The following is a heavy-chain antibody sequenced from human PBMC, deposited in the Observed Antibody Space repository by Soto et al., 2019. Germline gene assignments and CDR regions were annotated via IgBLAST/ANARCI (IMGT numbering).Heavy chain of an antibody. CDR3: AIGSGSYYTYYYYGMDV. J-gene: IGHJ6*02. Sequence: GGSLRLSCAASGFTFSSYAMSWVRQAPGKGLEWVSAISGSGGSTYYADSVKGRFTISRDNSKNTLYLQMNSLRAEDTAVYYCAIGSGSYYTYYYYGMDVWGQGTTVTVS. CDR2: ISGSGGST. V-gene: IGHV3-23*01. D-gene: IGHD3-10*01. CDR1: GFTFSSYA.